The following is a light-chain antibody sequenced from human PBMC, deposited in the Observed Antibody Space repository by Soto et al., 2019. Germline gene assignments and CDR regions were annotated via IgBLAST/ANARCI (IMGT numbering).Light chain of an antibody. CDR1: QSISSY. CDR3: QQYYSWPIT. CDR2: AAS. Sequence: EIEMTQSPASLSVSLGDRVTVTCRASQSISSYLNWYQQKPGKAPKLLIHAASTLATGVPARFSGSGSGTDFTLTISSLQSEDFAVYYCQQYYSWPITFGQGTRLE. J-gene: IGKJ5*01. V-gene: IGKV3-15*01.